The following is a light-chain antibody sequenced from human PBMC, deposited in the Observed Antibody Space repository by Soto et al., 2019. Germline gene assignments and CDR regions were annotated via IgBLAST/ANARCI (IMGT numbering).Light chain of an antibody. J-gene: IGKJ3*01. CDR2: GAS. CDR3: QQSYNSPPA. V-gene: IGKV1-39*01. Sequence: DIQMTQSPSSLSASVGDRVTITCRASQSITSYLSWYQQKPGKAPRLLIYGASSLPSGVPARFAGSGSGTNFTLTISSLQPEDFAAYYCQQSYNSPPAFGSGTKVEIK. CDR1: QSITSY.